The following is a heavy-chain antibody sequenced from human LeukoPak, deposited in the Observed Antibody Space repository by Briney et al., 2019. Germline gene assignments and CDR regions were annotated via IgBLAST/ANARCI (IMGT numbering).Heavy chain of an antibody. CDR2: FYYSGST. V-gene: IGHV4-59*01. J-gene: IGHJ4*02. Sequence: SETLSLTCTVSGGSISSYYWSWIRQPPGKGLEWVGYFYYSGSTNYNPSLKSRVTISVDTSKNQFSLILSSVTAADTAVYYCASKDTSLVLDYWGQGTLVTVSS. CDR3: ASKDTSLVLDY. D-gene: IGHD5-18*01. CDR1: GGSISSYY.